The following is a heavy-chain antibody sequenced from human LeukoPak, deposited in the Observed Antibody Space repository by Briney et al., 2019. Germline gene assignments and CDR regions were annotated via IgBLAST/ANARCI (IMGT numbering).Heavy chain of an antibody. Sequence: SETLSLTCGVSGGSFSFYYWGWIRQPPGKGLEWIGSIYYSGSTYYNPSLKSRVTISVDTSKNQFSLKLSSVTAADTAVYYCARGPQEWIQLNWFDPWGQGTLVTVSS. V-gene: IGHV4-34*01. D-gene: IGHD5-18*01. J-gene: IGHJ5*02. CDR2: IYYSGST. CDR1: GGSFSFYY. CDR3: ARGPQEWIQLNWFDP.